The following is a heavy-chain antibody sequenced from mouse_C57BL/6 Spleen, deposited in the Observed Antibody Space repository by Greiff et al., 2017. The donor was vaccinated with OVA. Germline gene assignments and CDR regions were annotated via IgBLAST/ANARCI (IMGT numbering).Heavy chain of an antibody. CDR2: ISSGSSTI. V-gene: IGHV5-17*01. CDR1: GFTFSDYG. CDR3: ARGPFDY. J-gene: IGHJ2*01. Sequence: DVKLQESGGGLVKPGGSLKLSCAASGFTFSDYGMHWVRQAPEKGLEWVAYISSGSSTIYYADTVKGRFTISRDNAKNTLFLQMTSLRSEDTAMYYCARGPFDYWGQGTTLTVSS.